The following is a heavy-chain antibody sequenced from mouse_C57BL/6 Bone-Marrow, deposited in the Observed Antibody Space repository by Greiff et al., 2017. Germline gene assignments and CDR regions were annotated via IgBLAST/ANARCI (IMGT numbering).Heavy chain of an antibody. Sequence: FTISRDNAKNTLYLQMSSLKSEDTAMYYCARHRWLLLYYFDYWGQGTTLTVSS. V-gene: IGHV5-12-1*01. J-gene: IGHJ2*01. CDR3: ARHRWLLLYYFDY. D-gene: IGHD2-3*01.